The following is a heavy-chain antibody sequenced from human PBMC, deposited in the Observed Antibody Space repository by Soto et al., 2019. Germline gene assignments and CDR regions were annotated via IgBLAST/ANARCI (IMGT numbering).Heavy chain of an antibody. CDR3: ARDARKYYYGMDV. J-gene: IGHJ6*02. V-gene: IGHV3-33*01. Sequence: QVQLVESGGGVVQPGRSLRLSCAASGFTFSSYGMHWVRQAPGKGLEWVAVIWYDGSNKYYADSVKGRFTISRDNSKNTLYLQMNSLRAEDTAVYYCARDARKYYYGMDVWGQGTTVTVSS. D-gene: IGHD6-6*01. CDR2: IWYDGSNK. CDR1: GFTFSSYG.